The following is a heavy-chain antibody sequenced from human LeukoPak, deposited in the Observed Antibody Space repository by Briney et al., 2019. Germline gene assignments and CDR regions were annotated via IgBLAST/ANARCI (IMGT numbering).Heavy chain of an antibody. CDR3: ARSVVVVPAAPTPGDNWFDP. V-gene: IGHV1-46*01. CDR2: INPSGGST. D-gene: IGHD2-2*01. Sequence: GASVKVSCKASGYTFTSYYMHWVRQAPGQGLEWMGIINPSGGSTSYAQKLQGRVTMTRDTSTSTVYMELSSLRSEDTAVYYCARSVVVVPAAPTPGDNWFDPWGQGTLVTVSS. CDR1: GYTFTSYY. J-gene: IGHJ5*02.